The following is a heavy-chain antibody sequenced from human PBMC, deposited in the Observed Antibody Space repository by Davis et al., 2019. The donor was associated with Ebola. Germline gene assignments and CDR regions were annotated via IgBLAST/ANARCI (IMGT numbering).Heavy chain of an antibody. CDR3: AGPRPRPQYDVNDALDI. CDR2: MNPNSGNT. CDR1: GYTFTNYD. D-gene: IGHD3-16*01. Sequence: AASVKVSCKASGYTFTNYDINWVRQATGQGLEWMGWMNPNSGNTGYAQKFQGRVTMTRNTSTSTAYMELSSLRSEDTAVYYCAGPRPRPQYDVNDALDIWGQGTMVTVSS. J-gene: IGHJ3*02. V-gene: IGHV1-8*01.